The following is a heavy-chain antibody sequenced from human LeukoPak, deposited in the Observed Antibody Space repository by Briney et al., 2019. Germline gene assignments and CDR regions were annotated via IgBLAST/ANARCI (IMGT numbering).Heavy chain of an antibody. Sequence: SGPTLVNPTQPLTLTCTFSGFSLSTSGMCVSWIRQPPGKALEWLARIDWDDDKYYSTSLKTRLNISKDTSKNQVVLTMANMDPVDTATFYCARNYYGSGRYYNSDYWGQGTLVTVSS. CDR3: ARNYYGSGRYYNSDY. CDR2: IDWDDDK. V-gene: IGHV2-70*11. J-gene: IGHJ4*02. D-gene: IGHD3-10*01. CDR1: GFSLSTSGMC.